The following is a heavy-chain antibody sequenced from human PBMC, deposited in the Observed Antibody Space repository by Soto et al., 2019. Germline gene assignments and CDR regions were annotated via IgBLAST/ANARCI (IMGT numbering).Heavy chain of an antibody. Sequence: GGSLRLSCAASGFTFSGSAMHWVRQASGKGLGWVGRIRSKANSYATAYAASVKGRFTISRDDSKNTAYLQMNSLKTEDTAVYYCTRHPDSGYDGYWGQGTLVTVSS. D-gene: IGHD5-12*01. V-gene: IGHV3-73*01. CDR3: TRHPDSGYDGY. CDR1: GFTFSGSA. CDR2: IRSKANSYAT. J-gene: IGHJ4*02.